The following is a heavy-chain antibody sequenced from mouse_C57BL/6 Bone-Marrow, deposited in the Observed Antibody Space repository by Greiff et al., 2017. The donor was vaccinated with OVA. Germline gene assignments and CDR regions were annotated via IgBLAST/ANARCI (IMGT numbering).Heavy chain of an antibody. V-gene: IGHV5-17*01. CDR3: ARKGYDYDGGVTYWYFDV. D-gene: IGHD2-4*01. CDR2: ISSGSSTI. J-gene: IGHJ1*03. Sequence: EVKLQESGGGLVKPGGSLKLSCAASGFTFSDYGMHWVRQAPEKGLEWVAYISSGSSTIYYADTVKGRFPISSDNAKNTLFLQMTSLRSEDTAMYYCARKGYDYDGGVTYWYFDVWGTGTTVTVSS. CDR1: GFTFSDYG.